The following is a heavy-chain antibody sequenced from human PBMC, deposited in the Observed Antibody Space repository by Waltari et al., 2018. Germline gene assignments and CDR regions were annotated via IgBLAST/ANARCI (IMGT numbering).Heavy chain of an antibody. V-gene: IGHV3-33*01. D-gene: IGHD5-18*01. J-gene: IGHJ6*02. CDR2: IWYDGSKK. Sequence: QVQLVESGGGVVQPGRSLRLSCAASGFTFSSYGMHWVRQARCKGVEWGAVIWYDGSKKYYGDSVKGLFTISRYNSKNTLYLQMNSLRAEDTSVYYCARGDSYGYYYYGMDVWGQGTTVTVSS. CDR1: GFTFSSYG. CDR3: ARGDSYGYYYYGMDV.